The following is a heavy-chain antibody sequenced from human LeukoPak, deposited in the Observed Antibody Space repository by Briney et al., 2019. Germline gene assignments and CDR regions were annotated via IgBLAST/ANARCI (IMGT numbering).Heavy chain of an antibody. V-gene: IGHV3-43*01. D-gene: IGHD2-15*01. CDR1: GFTFDDYT. CDR3: AREIVVVVAAPGRWFDP. J-gene: IGHJ5*02. CDR2: ITWDGGST. Sequence: GVLRLSCAASGFTFDDYTMHWVRQAPGKGLEWVSLITWDGGSTYYADSVKGRFTISRDNSKNSLYLQMNSLRAEDTAVYYCAREIVVVVAAPGRWFDPWGQGTLVTVSS.